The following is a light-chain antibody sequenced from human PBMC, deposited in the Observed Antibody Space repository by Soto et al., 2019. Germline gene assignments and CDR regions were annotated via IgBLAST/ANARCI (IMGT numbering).Light chain of an antibody. CDR1: SSDVGAYNY. CDR2: EVS. J-gene: IGLJ1*01. Sequence: QSALTQPASVSGSPGQSITIFCTGTSSDVGAYNYLSWYQQHPGRAPKVIIYEVSSRPSGVSNRFSGSKFGNTATLFISGLQAEDEADYSCCSFAGSYTYVFGGGTKLTVL. CDR3: CSFAGSYTYV. V-gene: IGLV2-14*01.